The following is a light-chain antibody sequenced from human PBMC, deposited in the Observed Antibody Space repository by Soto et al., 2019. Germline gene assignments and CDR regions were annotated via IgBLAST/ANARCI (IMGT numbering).Light chain of an antibody. CDR2: DVS. V-gene: IGLV2-11*01. J-gene: IGLJ1*01. CDR1: SSDVGGYNS. CDR3: SSYAGSSNV. Sequence: QSALTQPRSVSGSPGQSVTISCTGTSSDVGGYNSVSWYQHHPGKAPKLMIYDVSERPSGVPDRFSGSKSGNTASLTISGLQAEDEADYYCSSYAGSSNVFGTGTKVTVL.